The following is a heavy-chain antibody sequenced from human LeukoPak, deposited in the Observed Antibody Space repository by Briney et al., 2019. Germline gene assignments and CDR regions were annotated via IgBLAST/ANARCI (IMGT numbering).Heavy chain of an antibody. CDR3: ARGLSYDILTGYYSVTRNFDY. V-gene: IGHV3-33*01. CDR2: IWYDGSNK. CDR1: GFTFSSYG. J-gene: IGHJ4*02. D-gene: IGHD3-9*01. Sequence: QAGGSLRLSCAASGFTFSSYGMHWVRQAPGKGLEWVAVIWYDGSNKYYADSAKGRFTISRDNSKNTLYLQMNSLRAEDTAVYYCARGLSYDILTGYYSVTRNFDYWGQGTLVTVSS.